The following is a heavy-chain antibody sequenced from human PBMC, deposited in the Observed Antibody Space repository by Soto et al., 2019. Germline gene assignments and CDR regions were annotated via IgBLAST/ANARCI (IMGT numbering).Heavy chain of an antibody. D-gene: IGHD3-3*01. CDR3: AREGGVAVMGPYYLDY. CDR2: ITSSSSYI. V-gene: IGHV3-21*01. J-gene: IGHJ4*02. Sequence: EVQLVESGGGLVKPGGSLRLSCAASGFTFSNYRMNWVRQAPGKGLEWVSSITSSSSYIYYADSVKGRFTISRDNAKNSPYLEMNGLRDEDTAVYYCAREGGVAVMGPYYLDYWGQGTLVTVSS. CDR1: GFTFSNYR.